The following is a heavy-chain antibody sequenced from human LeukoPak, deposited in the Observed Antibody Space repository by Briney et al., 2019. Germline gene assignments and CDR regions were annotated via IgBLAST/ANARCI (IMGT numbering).Heavy chain of an antibody. CDR2: IRQVESER. V-gene: IGHV3-7*01. CDR3: ARLSAYYYGSYFYYYMDV. D-gene: IGHD3-10*01. CDR1: GFSFSSYW. Sequence: GGSLRLSCEGSGFSFSSYWMTWVRQLPGKGPEWVANIRQVESERYFADSVKGRFTISRDNAKKSVYLHMSSLRAEDTALYYCARLSAYYYGSYFYYYMDVWGKGTTVTVSS. J-gene: IGHJ6*03.